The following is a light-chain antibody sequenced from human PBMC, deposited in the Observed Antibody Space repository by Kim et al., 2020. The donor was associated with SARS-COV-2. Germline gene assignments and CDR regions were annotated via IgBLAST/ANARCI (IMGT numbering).Light chain of an antibody. CDR2: YDS. J-gene: IGLJ2*01. V-gene: IGLV3-21*04. CDR1: NIGSKG. CDR3: QVWDSSSDHPV. Sequence: PGKTARITCGGKNIGSKGVHWYQQKPGQAPVLVIYYDSDRPSGIPERFSGSNSGNTATLTISRVEAGDEADYYCQVWDSSSDHPVFGGGTRLTVL.